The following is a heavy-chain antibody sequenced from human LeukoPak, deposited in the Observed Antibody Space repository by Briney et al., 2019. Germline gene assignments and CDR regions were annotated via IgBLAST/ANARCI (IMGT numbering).Heavy chain of an antibody. Sequence: QPGGSLRLSCAASGFTFSSYEVNWVRQAPGKGLEWVSYISSSGSTIYYADSVKGRFTISRDNAKNSLYLQMNSLRAEDTAVYYCARDVDTAFWFDYWGQGTLVTVSS. CDR1: GFTFSSYE. D-gene: IGHD5-18*01. CDR2: ISSSGSTI. CDR3: ARDVDTAFWFDY. J-gene: IGHJ4*02. V-gene: IGHV3-48*03.